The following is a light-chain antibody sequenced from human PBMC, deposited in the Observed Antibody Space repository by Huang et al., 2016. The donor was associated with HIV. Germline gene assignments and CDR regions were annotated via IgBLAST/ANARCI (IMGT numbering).Light chain of an antibody. CDR1: QSVSNSY. CDR3: QQYDSSPPT. CDR2: GAS. Sequence: EIMLTQSPGTLSLSPGERATLSCRATQSVSNSYLAWYQQKPGQAPRLLIYGASSRATGIPDRFSGSGSGTDFTLTISRLEPEDFAVYYCQQYDSSPPTFGQGTKVEIK. V-gene: IGKV3-20*01. J-gene: IGKJ1*01.